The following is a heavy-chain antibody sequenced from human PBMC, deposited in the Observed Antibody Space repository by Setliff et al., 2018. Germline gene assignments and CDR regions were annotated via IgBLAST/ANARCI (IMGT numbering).Heavy chain of an antibody. V-gene: IGHV4-61*08. CDR3: TVYNTGSSKDHY. J-gene: IGHJ4*02. CDR2: IYYSGST. CDR1: GGSISSGDYY. D-gene: IGHD2-8*02. Sequence: PSETLSLTCTVSGGSISSGDYYWSWIRQPPGKGLERIGYIYYSGSTNYNPSLKSRVTISVDTSKNQFSLKLSSVTAADTALYYCTVYNTGSSKDHYWGQGTPVTVSS.